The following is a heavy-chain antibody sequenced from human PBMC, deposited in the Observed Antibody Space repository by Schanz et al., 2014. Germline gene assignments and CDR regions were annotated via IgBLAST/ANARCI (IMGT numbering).Heavy chain of an antibody. V-gene: IGHV3-11*05. Sequence: VQLLESGGGLVKPGGSLRLSCAASGFTFSDYYMSWIRQAPGKGLEWVSYISGTTTYTNYADSVKGRFTISRDNAKNSLYLQMNSLRAEDTAVYYCAKDPSHGDYDYYFDYWGQGTLVTVSS. CDR1: GFTFSDYY. D-gene: IGHD3-22*01. J-gene: IGHJ4*02. CDR3: AKDPSHGDYDYYFDY. CDR2: ISGTTTYT.